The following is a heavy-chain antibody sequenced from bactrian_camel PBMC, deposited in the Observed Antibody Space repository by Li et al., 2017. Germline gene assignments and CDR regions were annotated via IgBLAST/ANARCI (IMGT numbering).Heavy chain of an antibody. CDR2: LSSEGAT. D-gene: IGHD5*01. Sequence: HVQLVESGGGSVQPGGSLTLSCVVSGLVVSNCGMGWYRQAPGKDRELISTLSSEGATTYVPSVKGRFTASQDRSKNAVYLQMVSLKPEDTAMYYCAGISKGLNTREMTLVIGARGPRSPSP. J-gene: IGHJ6*01. CDR3: AGISKGLNTREMTLV. CDR1: GLVVSNCG. V-gene: IGHV3S53*01.